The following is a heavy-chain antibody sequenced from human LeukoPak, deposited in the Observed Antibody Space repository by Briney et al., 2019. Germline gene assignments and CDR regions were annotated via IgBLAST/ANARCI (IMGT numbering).Heavy chain of an antibody. D-gene: IGHD4-11*01. J-gene: IGHJ3*02. V-gene: IGHV4-61*02. CDR2: IYTSGST. CDR3: AGSTTVTTYAFDI. CDR1: GGSISSGSYY. Sequence: PSQTLSLTCTVSGGSISSGSYYWSWIRQPAGKGLEWIGRIYTSGSTNYNPSLKSRVTISVDTSKNQFSLKLSSVTAADTAVYYCAGSTTVTTYAFDIWGQGTMVTVSS.